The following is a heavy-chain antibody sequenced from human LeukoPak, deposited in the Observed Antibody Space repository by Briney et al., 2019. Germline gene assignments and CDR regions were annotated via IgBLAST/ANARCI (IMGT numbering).Heavy chain of an antibody. D-gene: IGHD5-18*01. J-gene: IGHJ4*02. CDR1: GFTVSTNC. CDR2: IYSGGTT. Sequence: GGSLRLSRAASGFTVSTNCMTWVRQAPGKGLEWVSTIYSGGTTYYADSVMGRFTISRHNSRNTLYLQMNSLRAEDTAVYYCARVDTVMAYYFDLWGQGTLVTVSS. CDR3: ARVDTVMAYYFDL. V-gene: IGHV3-53*04.